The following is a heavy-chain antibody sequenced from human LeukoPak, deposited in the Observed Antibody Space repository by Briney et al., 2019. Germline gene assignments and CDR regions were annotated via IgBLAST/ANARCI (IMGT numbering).Heavy chain of an antibody. CDR3: ANLPPGIAVAGTARDY. D-gene: IGHD6-19*01. CDR1: GFTFSSYA. Sequence: GGFLRLSCAASGFTFSSYAMSWVRQAPGKGLEWVSAISGSGGSTYYADSVKGRFTISRDNSENTLYLQMNSLRAEDTAVYYCANLPPGIAVAGTARDYWGQGTLVTVSS. V-gene: IGHV3-23*01. J-gene: IGHJ4*02. CDR2: ISGSGGST.